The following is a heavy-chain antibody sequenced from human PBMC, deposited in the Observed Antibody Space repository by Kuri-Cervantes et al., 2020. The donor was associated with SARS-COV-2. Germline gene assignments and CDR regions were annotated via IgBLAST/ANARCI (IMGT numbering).Heavy chain of an antibody. V-gene: IGHV4-39*07. CDR1: GGSISSSSYY. CDR2: INHSGST. Sequence: GSLRLSCTVSGGSISSSSYYWGWIRQPPGKGLEWIGEINHSGSTNYNPSLKSRVTISVDTSKNQFSLKLSSVTAADTAVYYCARGDTFGGVIASYNWFDPWGQGTLVTVSS. D-gene: IGHD3-16*02. J-gene: IGHJ5*02. CDR3: ARGDTFGGVIASYNWFDP.